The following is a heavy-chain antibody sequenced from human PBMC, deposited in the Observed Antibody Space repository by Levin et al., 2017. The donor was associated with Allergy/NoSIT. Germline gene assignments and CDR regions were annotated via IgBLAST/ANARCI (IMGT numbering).Heavy chain of an antibody. Sequence: KVSCKGSGYSFTSYWIGWVRQMPGKGLEWMGIIYPGDSDTRYSPSFQGQVTISADKSISTAYLQWSSLKASDTAMYYCARGHHFTRYYFDYWGQGTLVTVSS. D-gene: IGHD3-3*02. CDR3: ARGHHFTRYYFDY. CDR2: IYPGDSDT. V-gene: IGHV5-51*01. CDR1: GYSFTSYW. J-gene: IGHJ4*02.